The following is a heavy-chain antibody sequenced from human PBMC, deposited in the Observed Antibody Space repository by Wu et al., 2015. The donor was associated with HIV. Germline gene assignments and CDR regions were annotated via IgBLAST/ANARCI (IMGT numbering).Heavy chain of an antibody. D-gene: IGHD4-23*01. CDR3: TRTDGLVDGGNSGYDY. CDR1: GYKFTTYY. Sequence: QVQLVQSRAGVKKPGASVKITCKTSGYKFTTYYMHWVRQAPGQGLEWMGLVNCNTGNTRYAQNFQGRVIMTRDTSTNTVYMDVNSLTSEDTAIYYCTRTDGLVDGGNSGYDYWGQGTLVTVSS. CDR2: VNCNTGNT. V-gene: IGHV1-46*01. J-gene: IGHJ4*02.